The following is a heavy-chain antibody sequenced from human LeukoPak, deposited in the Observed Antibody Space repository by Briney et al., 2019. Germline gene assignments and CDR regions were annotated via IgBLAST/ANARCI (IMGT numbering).Heavy chain of an antibody. Sequence: RSGGSLRLSCAASGFTFSRSAMSWVRQAPGKGLEWVSAISGGGGSTYYADSVKGRFTISRDNSKSSLYLQMSSLRADDTAVYYCANGGLWLPTRSDWGQGTLVTVSS. D-gene: IGHD5-18*01. V-gene: IGHV3-23*01. CDR1: GFTFSRSA. J-gene: IGHJ4*02. CDR2: ISGGGGST. CDR3: ANGGLWLPTRSD.